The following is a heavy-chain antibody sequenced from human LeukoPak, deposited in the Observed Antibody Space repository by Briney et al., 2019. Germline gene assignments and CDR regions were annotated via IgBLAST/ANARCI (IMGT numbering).Heavy chain of an antibody. D-gene: IGHD3-16*02. CDR2: IYYSGST. J-gene: IGHJ4*02. V-gene: IGHV4-31*03. CDR3: ARGHGGHRATYYDYVWGSYRQYYFDY. Sequence: PSRTLSLTCTVSGGSISSGGYYWSWIRQHPGKGLEWIGYIYYSGSTYYNPSLKSRVTISVDTSKNQFSLKLSSVTAADTAVYYCARGHGGHRATYYDYVWGSYRQYYFDYWGQGTLVTVSS. CDR1: GGSISSGGYY.